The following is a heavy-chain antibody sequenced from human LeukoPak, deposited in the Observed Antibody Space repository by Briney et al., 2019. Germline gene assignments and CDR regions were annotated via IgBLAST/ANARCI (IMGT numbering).Heavy chain of an antibody. V-gene: IGHV4-59*01. CDR1: GGSISSYY. CDR3: ARWYYYGSGRRSYGMDV. D-gene: IGHD3-10*01. J-gene: IGHJ6*02. CDR2: IYYSGST. Sequence: SETLSLTCTVSGGSISSYYWSWIRQPAGKGLEWIGYIYYSGSTNYNPSLKSRVTISVDTSKNQFSLKLSSVTAADTAVYYCARWYYYGSGRRSYGMDVWGQGTTVTVSS.